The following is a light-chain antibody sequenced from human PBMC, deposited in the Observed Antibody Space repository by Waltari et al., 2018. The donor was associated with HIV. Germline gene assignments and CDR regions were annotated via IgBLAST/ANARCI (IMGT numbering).Light chain of an antibody. J-gene: IGLJ2*01. CDR3: SSYNSSITLYVV. Sequence: QSALTQPASVSGSPGQSITISCTGTSSDVGGYNYVSWYQHHPGKAPKLMISEVSNRPSVVSNRFSGSKSGNTASLTISGLQAEDEADYYCSSYNSSITLYVVFGGGTKLTVL. CDR2: EVS. CDR1: SSDVGGYNY. V-gene: IGLV2-14*01.